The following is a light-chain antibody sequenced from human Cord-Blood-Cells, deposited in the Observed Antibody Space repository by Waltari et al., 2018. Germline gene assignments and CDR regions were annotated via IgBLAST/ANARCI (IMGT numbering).Light chain of an antibody. Sequence: QSALTQPASVSGSPGQSITISCTGTSSDVGGYNNDSWYQQHPGKAPKLMIYEVSNRPSGVSNRFSGSKSGNTASLTISGLQAEDEADYYCSSYTSSSTYVFGTGTKVTVL. CDR1: SSDVGGYNN. J-gene: IGLJ1*01. CDR3: SSYTSSSTYV. V-gene: IGLV2-14*01. CDR2: EVS.